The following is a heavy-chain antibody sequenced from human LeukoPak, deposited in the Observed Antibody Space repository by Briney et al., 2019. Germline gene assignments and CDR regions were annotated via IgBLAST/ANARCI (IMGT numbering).Heavy chain of an antibody. V-gene: IGHV3-7*05. CDR2: IKEDGSER. Sequence: PGGALRLSCAASGLIFRNYWMSSVRWAPGKGLELVANIKEDGSERNYVESVKRRFHIPRHNAKNSLYLQMNSLRAEDTGVYYCARLNWKPPYYYYGMDVWGQGTTVTVSS. J-gene: IGHJ6*02. CDR1: GLIFRNYW. CDR3: ARLNWKPPYYYYGMDV. D-gene: IGHD1-20*01.